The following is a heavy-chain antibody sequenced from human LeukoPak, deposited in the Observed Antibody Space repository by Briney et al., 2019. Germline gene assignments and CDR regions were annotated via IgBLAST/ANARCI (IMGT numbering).Heavy chain of an antibody. CDR2: ISAYNGNT. CDR3: ARQRYYYDSSGYRELDY. V-gene: IGHV1-18*01. J-gene: IGHJ4*02. Sequence: ASVKVSCKASGYTFTNYAMNWVRQAPGQGLEWMGWISAYNGNTNYAQKLQGRVTMTTDTSTSTAYMELRSLRSDDTAVYYCARQRYYYDSSGYRELDYWGQGTLVTVSS. D-gene: IGHD3-22*01. CDR1: GYTFTNYA.